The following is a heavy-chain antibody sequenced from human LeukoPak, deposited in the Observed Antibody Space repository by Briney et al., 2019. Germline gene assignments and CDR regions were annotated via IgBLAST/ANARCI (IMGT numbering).Heavy chain of an antibody. D-gene: IGHD2-15*01. Sequence: VASVKVSCKTSGYTFTGYYVHWVRQAPGQGLEWMGWINPDSGGTNYAQKFQGRVTMTRDTSASTAYMELNRLRSDDTAVYYCARGWQWWDSWGQGTLVTVSS. CDR2: INPDSGGT. CDR3: ARGWQWWDS. CDR1: GYTFTGYY. V-gene: IGHV1-2*02. J-gene: IGHJ4*02.